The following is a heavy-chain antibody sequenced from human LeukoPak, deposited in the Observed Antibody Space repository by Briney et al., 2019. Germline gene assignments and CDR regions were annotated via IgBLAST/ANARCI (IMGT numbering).Heavy chain of an antibody. J-gene: IGHJ5*02. Sequence: SETLSLTCTVSGGSISGYYWTWIRQSPGKGLEWIGYIYYSGTTNYNPSLKSRVTISVDTSKNQFSLSLTSVTAADTAVYYCARSYRGKFDPWGQGTLVTVSS. V-gene: IGHV4-59*01. D-gene: IGHD3-10*01. CDR3: ARSYRGKFDP. CDR1: GGSISGYY. CDR2: IYYSGTT.